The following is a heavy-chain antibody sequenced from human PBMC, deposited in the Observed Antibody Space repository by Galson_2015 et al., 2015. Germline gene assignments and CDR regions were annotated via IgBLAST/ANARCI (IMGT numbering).Heavy chain of an antibody. V-gene: IGHV1-69*04. D-gene: IGHD2-15*01. CDR2: IIPIFPIA. J-gene: IGHJ4*02. CDR3: ARSNADVVVPVADPYFDY. Sequence: SVKVSCKASGGTLRGYAISWVRQAPGQGLEWMGRIIPIFPIANSAQKFRDRVTITADTSTSTVYMELTSLTSDDTAVYYCARSNADVVVPVADPYFDYWGQGSLVTVSS. CDR1: GGTLRGYA.